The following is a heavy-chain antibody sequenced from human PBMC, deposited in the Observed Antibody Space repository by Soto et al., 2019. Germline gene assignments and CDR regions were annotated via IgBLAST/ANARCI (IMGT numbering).Heavy chain of an antibody. V-gene: IGHV3-13*01. CDR2: IGSAGDT. CDR1: GFILSGYD. CDR3: ARAGYDSSGYYFYAMDV. D-gene: IGHD3-22*01. Sequence: EEQLVESGGGLVQPGGSLRPSCVASGFILSGYDMHWVRQATGEGREWVSAIGSAGDTYYSGFVKGRFTISRGNAENSVYLQMNSLRAGDTAVYYCARAGYDSSGYYFYAMDVWGPGTTVTVSS. J-gene: IGHJ6*02.